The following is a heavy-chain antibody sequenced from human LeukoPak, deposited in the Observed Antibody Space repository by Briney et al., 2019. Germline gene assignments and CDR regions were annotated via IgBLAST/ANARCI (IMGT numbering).Heavy chain of an antibody. V-gene: IGHV4-59*12. CDR2: IYHSGST. D-gene: IGHD6-13*01. CDR1: GGSISSYY. Sequence: PSETLSLTCTVSGGSISSYYWSWIRQPPGKGLEWIGEIYHSGSTNYNPSLKSRVTISVDKSKNQFSLKLSSVTAADTAVYYCARTSSSSSWSWFDPWGQGTLVTVSS. CDR3: ARTSSSSSWSWFDP. J-gene: IGHJ5*02.